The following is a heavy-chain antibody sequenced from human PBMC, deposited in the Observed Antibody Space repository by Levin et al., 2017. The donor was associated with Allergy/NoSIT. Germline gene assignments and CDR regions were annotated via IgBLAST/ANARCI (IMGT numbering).Heavy chain of an antibody. V-gene: IGHV4-39*07. Sequence: SETLSLTCTVSGGSISSSSYYWGWIRQPPGKGLEWIGSIYYSGSTYYNPSLKSRVTISVDTSKNQFSLKLSSVTAADTAVYYCARDHSGSEDAFDIWGQGTMVTVSS. J-gene: IGHJ3*02. CDR1: GGSISSSSYY. CDR3: ARDHSGSEDAFDI. CDR2: IYYSGST. D-gene: IGHD1-26*01.